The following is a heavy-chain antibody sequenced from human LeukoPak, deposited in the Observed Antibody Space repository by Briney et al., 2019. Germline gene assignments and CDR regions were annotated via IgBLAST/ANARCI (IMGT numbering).Heavy chain of an antibody. V-gene: IGHV3-11*04. CDR1: GLTLRDAY. D-gene: IGHD2-15*01. CDR3: ARRFCSGGSCYVDY. Sequence: GGRLRPACAAYGLTLRDAYIRSSRQAPGGGLEWDSYISSSGSTIYYADSVKGRFTISRDNAKNSLYLQMNSLRAEDTAVYYCARRFCSGGSCYVDYWGQGTLVTVSS. J-gene: IGHJ4*02. CDR2: ISSSGSTI.